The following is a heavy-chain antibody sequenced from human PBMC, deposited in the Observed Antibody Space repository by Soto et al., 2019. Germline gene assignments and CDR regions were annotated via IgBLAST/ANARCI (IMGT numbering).Heavy chain of an antibody. CDR2: IVPILGVP. V-gene: IGHV1-69*08. J-gene: IGHJ4*02. D-gene: IGHD3-10*01. Sequence: QVQLVQSGAEVKKPGSSVKVSCKASGGTFSSYTVSWVRQAPGQGLEWMGRIVPILGVPNYAQRFQGRVTITADKGTNTAYMELSSLRSEDTAVYYCARDRYAYGSGRRMDYWGQGTLVTGAS. CDR1: GGTFSSYT. CDR3: ARDRYAYGSGRRMDY.